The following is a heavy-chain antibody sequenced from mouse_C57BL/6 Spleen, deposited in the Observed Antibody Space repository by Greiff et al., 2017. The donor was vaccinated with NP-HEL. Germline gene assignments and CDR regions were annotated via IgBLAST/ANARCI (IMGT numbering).Heavy chain of an antibody. J-gene: IGHJ2*01. CDR1: GYAFTNSL. D-gene: IGHD1-1*01. V-gene: IGHV1-54*01. CDR3: ARGDYYYGIDY. CDR2: INPGSGGT. Sequence: VQLQQSGAELVRPGTSVKVSCKASGYAFTNSLIEWVKQRPGQGLEWIGVINPGSGGTNYNEKFKGKATLTADKSSSTAYMQLSSLTSEDSAVYFCARGDYYYGIDYWGQGTTLTVSS.